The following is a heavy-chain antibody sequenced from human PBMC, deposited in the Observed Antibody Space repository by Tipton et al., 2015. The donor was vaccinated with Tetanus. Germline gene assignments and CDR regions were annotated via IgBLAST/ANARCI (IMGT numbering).Heavy chain of an antibody. J-gene: IGHJ4*02. D-gene: IGHD2-15*01. Sequence: RSLRLSCAASGFRFSYSGMHWVRQAPGKGLEWVAVIPFDGRNERYADSVKGRFIISRDNSKNTLYLQMNSLRPEDTAVYYCAKEFQRARIRFFDSWGQGTQVTAPS. CDR1: GFRFSYSG. CDR2: IPFDGRNE. V-gene: IGHV3-30*18. CDR3: AKEFQRARIRFFDS.